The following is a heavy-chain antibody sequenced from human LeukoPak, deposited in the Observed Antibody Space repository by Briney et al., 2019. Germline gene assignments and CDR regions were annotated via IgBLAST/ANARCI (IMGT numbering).Heavy chain of an antibody. CDR3: AKEGGYSYGALYYFYYMDV. Sequence: GGSLRLSHAATEFTLSACAKTWVREAPREGREEISTISGRPSSTFYANAVEGRFTISRDNSKNTLHLQMNSLTAEDTDVYYCAKEGGYSYGALYYFYYMDVWGKGTTVTVSS. CDR1: EFTLSACA. J-gene: IGHJ6*03. CDR2: ISGRPSST. D-gene: IGHD5-18*01. V-gene: IGHV3-23*01.